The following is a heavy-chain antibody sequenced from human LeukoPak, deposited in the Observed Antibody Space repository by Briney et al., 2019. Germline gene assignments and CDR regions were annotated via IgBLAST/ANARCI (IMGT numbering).Heavy chain of an antibody. CDR3: AELGITMIGGV. CDR1: GFTFSSYS. Sequence: GGSLRLSCAASGFTFSSYSMNWVRQAPGKGLEWVSYISSSSSTIYYADSVKGRFTISRDNAKNSLYLQMNSLRAEGTAVYYCAELGITMIGGVWGKGTTVTVSP. CDR2: ISSSSSTI. V-gene: IGHV3-48*01. D-gene: IGHD3-10*02. J-gene: IGHJ6*04.